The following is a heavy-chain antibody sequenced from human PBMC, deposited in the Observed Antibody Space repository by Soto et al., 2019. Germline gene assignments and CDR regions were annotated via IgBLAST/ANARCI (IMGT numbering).Heavy chain of an antibody. D-gene: IGHD6-13*01. Sequence: GGSLRLSCAASGFTFSSYGMHWVRQAPGKGLEWVAVIWYDGSNKYYADSVKGRFTISRDNSKNTLYLQMNSLRAEDTAVYYCARDILPAYSSSWGIDYWGQGTLVTVSS. V-gene: IGHV3-33*01. CDR2: IWYDGSNK. J-gene: IGHJ4*02. CDR1: GFTFSSYG. CDR3: ARDILPAYSSSWGIDY.